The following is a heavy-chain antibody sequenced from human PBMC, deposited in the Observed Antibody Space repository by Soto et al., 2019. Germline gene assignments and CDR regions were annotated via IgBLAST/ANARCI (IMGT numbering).Heavy chain of an antibody. CDR3: AKGAYGSGSYDS. D-gene: IGHD3-10*01. V-gene: IGHV3-23*01. J-gene: IGHJ4*02. CDR2: ISGSGDST. Sequence: EVHLLESGGGLVQPGGSLRLSCASSGFTFSNYAMTWVRQAPGKGLEWVSGISGSGDSTYSADSVKGRFTISRDNSKNTPYLQMNSLRAEDTAVYYCAKGAYGSGSYDSWGQGTLVTVSS. CDR1: GFTFSNYA.